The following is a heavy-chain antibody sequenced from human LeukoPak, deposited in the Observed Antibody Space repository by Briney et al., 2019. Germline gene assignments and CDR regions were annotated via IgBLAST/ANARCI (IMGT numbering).Heavy chain of an antibody. J-gene: IGHJ6*03. D-gene: IGHD1-26*01. CDR1: GGSFRGYF. V-gene: IGHV4-34*01. Sequence: PSETLSFTCAVYGGSFRGYFWGWVRQTPGKGLEWLGEITHNGGTNYMPSLSGRVSVFQDVSKNQFSLKLSSVTAADTGVYYCARGNSGSHWGDHYFYMDVWGKGTTVIVSS. CDR2: ITHNGGT. CDR3: ARGNSGSHWGDHYFYMDV.